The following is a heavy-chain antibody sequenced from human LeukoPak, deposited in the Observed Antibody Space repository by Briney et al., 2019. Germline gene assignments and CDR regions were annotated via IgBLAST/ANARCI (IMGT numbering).Heavy chain of an antibody. V-gene: IGHV3-21*01. CDR1: GFTFSSYS. Sequence: GGSLRLSCAASGFTFSSYSMNWVRQAPGKGLEWVSSISSSSSYIYYADSVKGRFTISRDNAKNSLYLQMNSLRAEDTAVYYCASFDIVVVPAAGNWFDPWGQGTLVTVSS. CDR2: ISSSSSYI. J-gene: IGHJ5*02. CDR3: ASFDIVVVPAAGNWFDP. D-gene: IGHD2-2*01.